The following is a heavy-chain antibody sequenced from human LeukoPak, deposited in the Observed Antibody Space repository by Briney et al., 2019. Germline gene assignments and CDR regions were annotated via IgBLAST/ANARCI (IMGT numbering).Heavy chain of an antibody. CDR2: INPYSGAT. J-gene: IGHJ4*02. D-gene: IGHD3-3*01. CDR1: GYSFTDSY. Sequence: ASVKVSCKASGYSFTDSYLHWVRQPPGQGLELMAWINPYSGATSSAQRFQGRVTLTRDTSINTVYMELNSLRSDDTAIYYCARRSKILLALDFWGQGTLVTVSS. V-gene: IGHV1-2*02. CDR3: ARRSKILLALDF.